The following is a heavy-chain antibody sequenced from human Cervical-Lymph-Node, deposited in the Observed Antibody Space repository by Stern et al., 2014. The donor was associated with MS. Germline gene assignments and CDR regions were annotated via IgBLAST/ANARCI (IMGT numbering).Heavy chain of an antibody. Sequence: QLVQSGAEVQQPGSSVKVSCRASGGTFSRSDLSWGRQAPGQGLAWMGGIIHIIGTANYAQKYQGRVTITADESTSTAYMELSSLRSEDTAIYYCALGGFGHYFEYWGQGTLVTVSS. J-gene: IGHJ4*02. V-gene: IGHV1-69*01. D-gene: IGHD3-10*01. CDR1: GGTFSRSD. CDR2: IIHIIGTA. CDR3: ALGGFGHYFEY.